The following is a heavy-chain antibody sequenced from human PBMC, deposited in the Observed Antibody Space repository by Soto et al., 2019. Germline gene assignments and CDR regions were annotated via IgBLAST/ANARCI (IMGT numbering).Heavy chain of an antibody. Sequence: GGSLRLSCAASGFTFSSYGMHWVRQAPGKGLEWVAVIWYDGSNKYYADSVKGRFTISRDNSKNTLYLQMNSLRAEDTAVYYCARGLFHVYYDFWSGYPYWGMDVRGQGTTVTVSS. J-gene: IGHJ6*02. D-gene: IGHD3-3*01. CDR1: GFTFSSYG. CDR3: ARGLFHVYYDFWSGYPYWGMDV. V-gene: IGHV3-33*01. CDR2: IWYDGSNK.